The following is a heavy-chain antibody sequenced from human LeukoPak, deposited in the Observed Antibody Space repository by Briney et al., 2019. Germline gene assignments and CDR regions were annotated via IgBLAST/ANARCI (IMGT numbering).Heavy chain of an antibody. CDR3: VKAKVGATFDS. J-gene: IGHJ4*02. CDR2: INNNGGDT. CDR1: GFTFRTYS. D-gene: IGHD1-26*01. V-gene: IGHV3-64D*06. Sequence: GGSLRLSCSASGFTFRTYSMDWVRQAPGKGLEYVSGINNNGGDTYYADSGKGRFTISRDNSKNTVYLQMSSLRAEDTAVYYCVKAKVGATFDSWGQGTLVTVSS.